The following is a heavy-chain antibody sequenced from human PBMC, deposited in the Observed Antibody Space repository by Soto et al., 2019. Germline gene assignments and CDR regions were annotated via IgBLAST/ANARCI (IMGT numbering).Heavy chain of an antibody. CDR1: GYTFTSYD. V-gene: IGHV1-8*01. CDR3: ARNYCSSTSCPYSYYYTEV. Sequence: GASVKVSCKASGYTFTSYDINWVRQATGQGLEWMGWMNPNSGNTGYAQKFQGRVTMTRNTSISTAYMELSSLRSEDTAVYYCARNYCSSTSCPYSYYYTEVWGKGPTVTVSS. J-gene: IGHJ6*03. CDR2: MNPNSGNT. D-gene: IGHD2-2*01.